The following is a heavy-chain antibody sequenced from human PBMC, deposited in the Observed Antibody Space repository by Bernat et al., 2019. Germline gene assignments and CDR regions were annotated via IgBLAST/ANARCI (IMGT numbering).Heavy chain of an antibody. CDR3: ARGEESSTLDY. V-gene: IGHV3-21*06. CDR1: GFTFSAYS. Sequence: EVHLVESGGGLVKPGGSLRLSCAASGFTFSAYSMNWVRQAPGKGLEWVSSISSRSGHIYYADSGKGRITISRDKAKNSLYLQMNSVRAEDTAVYYCARGEESSTLDYWGPGTLVTVSS. D-gene: IGHD6-13*01. CDR2: ISSRSGHI. J-gene: IGHJ4*02.